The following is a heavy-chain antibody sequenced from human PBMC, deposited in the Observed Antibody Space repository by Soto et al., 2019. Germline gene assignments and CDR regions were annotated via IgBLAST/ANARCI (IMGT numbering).Heavy chain of an antibody. CDR3: ARLGFPGAIYFDS. Sequence: GESLKISCKGSGYNFTTFWIGWVRQMPGKGLEWMGIIYPGDSETKYSPDFEGQVTISADRSTNTAYLQWRSLRASDTAMYYCARLGFPGAIYFDSWGLGTLVTAPQ. J-gene: IGHJ4*02. V-gene: IGHV5-51*01. CDR2: IYPGDSET. CDR1: GYNFTTFW.